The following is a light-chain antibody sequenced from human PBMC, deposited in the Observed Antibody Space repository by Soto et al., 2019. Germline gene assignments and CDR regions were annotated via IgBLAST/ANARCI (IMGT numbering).Light chain of an antibody. CDR2: DNS. CDR1: SSNIGAGYD. J-gene: IGLJ1*01. V-gene: IGLV1-40*01. CDR3: QSYDSSLSAYV. Sequence: QSVLTQPPSVSGAPGQRVTISCTGSSSNIGAGYDLHWYQQLPGTAPKLLIYDNSNRPSGVPDRFSGSKSGTSASLAITGLQAEDEADCYCQSYDSSLSAYVFGTGTKVTVL.